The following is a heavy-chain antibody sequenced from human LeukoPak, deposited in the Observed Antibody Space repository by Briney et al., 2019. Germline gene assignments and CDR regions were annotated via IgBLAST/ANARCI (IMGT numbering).Heavy chain of an antibody. CDR2: INPNSGGT. J-gene: IGHJ4*02. CDR1: GYTFTGYY. D-gene: IGHD6-6*01. Sequence: ASVRVSCKASGYTFTGYYMHWVRQAPGQGLEWMGWINPNSGGTNYAQKFQGRVTMTRDTSISTAYMELSRLRSDDTAVYYCARASSSFLYYFDYWGQGTLVTVSS. V-gene: IGHV1-2*02. CDR3: ARASSSFLYYFDY.